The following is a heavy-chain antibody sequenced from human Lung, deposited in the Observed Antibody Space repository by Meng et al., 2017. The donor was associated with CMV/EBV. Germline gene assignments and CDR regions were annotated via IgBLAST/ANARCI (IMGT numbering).Heavy chain of an antibody. D-gene: IGHD3-3*01. CDR3: ARGRGDDLWSGFYYYFDN. CDR2: VYSSGST. J-gene: IGHJ4*02. V-gene: IGHV4-59*01. CDR1: GVSISNFY. Sequence: LXXTVSGVSISNFYWGWIRQPPGGGLEWLGNVYSSGSTNYNPSLKSRVTMSVDTSRSQFSLNLTSVTAADTATYFCARGRGDDLWSGFYYYFDNWXQGALVTVSS.